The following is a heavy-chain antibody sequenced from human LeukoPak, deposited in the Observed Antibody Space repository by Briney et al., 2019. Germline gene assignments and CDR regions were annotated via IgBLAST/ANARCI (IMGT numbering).Heavy chain of an antibody. CDR3: AHSRVYSSHPREYFQH. Sequence: SGPTLVKPTQTLTLTCTFSGFSLSTSGVGVGWIRQPPGKALEWLALIYWNDDKRYSPSLKSRLTITKDTSKNQVVLTMTNMDPVDTATYYCAHSRVYSSHPREYFQHWGQGTLVTVSS. CDR2: IYWNDDK. J-gene: IGHJ1*01. D-gene: IGHD6-19*01. V-gene: IGHV2-5*01. CDR1: GFSLSTSGVG.